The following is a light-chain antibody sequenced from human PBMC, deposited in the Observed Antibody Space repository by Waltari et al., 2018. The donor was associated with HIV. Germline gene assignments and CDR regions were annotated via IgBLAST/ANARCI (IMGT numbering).Light chain of an antibody. CDR3: AAWDDSLSGVL. Sequence: QSVLTQPPSASGAPGQRVTMSCSGSSSTIGGNDGYWYQHLPGSAPKLLISRNNNRPSGVPDRFSGSKSGTSASLAISGLRSEDEADYYCAAWDDSLSGVLFGGGTKLTVL. CDR1: SSTIGGND. CDR2: RNN. V-gene: IGLV1-47*01. J-gene: IGLJ3*02.